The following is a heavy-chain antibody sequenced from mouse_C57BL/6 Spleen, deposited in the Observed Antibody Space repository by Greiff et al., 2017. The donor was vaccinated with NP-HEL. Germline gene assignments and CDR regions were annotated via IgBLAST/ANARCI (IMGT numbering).Heavy chain of an antibody. V-gene: IGHV1-61*01. D-gene: IGHD1-1*01. CDR3: ARENYLWYFDV. CDR2: IYPSDSET. J-gene: IGHJ1*03. CDR1: GYTFPSYW. Sequence: QVQLQQPGAELVRPGSSVKLSCKASGYTFPSYWLDGVKQRPGQGLEWIGNIYPSDSETHYNQKFKDKATLTVDKSSSTAYMQLSSLTSEDSAVYYCARENYLWYFDVWGTGTTVTVSS.